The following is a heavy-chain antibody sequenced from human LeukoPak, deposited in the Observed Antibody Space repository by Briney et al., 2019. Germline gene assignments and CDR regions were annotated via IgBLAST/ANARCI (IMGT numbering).Heavy chain of an antibody. V-gene: IGHV4-4*02. CDR3: ARLQRITMNAFDI. J-gene: IGHJ3*02. CDR1: GGSISSGNW. D-gene: IGHD3-22*01. CDR2: IYHSGST. Sequence: SETLSLTCTVSGGSISSGNWWSWVRQPPGKGLEWIGEIYHSGSTNYNPSLKSRVTISVDKSKNQFSLELRSVTAADTAVYYCARLQRITMNAFDIWGQGTMATVSS.